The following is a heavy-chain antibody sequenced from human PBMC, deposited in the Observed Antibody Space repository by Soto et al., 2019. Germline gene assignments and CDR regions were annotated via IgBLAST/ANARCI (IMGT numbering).Heavy chain of an antibody. CDR3: ARRERYYGSPGWFDP. CDR1: GGSISSFAYY. J-gene: IGHJ5*02. D-gene: IGHD3-10*01. CDR2: VYYNENT. Sequence: PSETLSLTCTVSGGSISSFAYYWGWIRQPPGKGLEWIGTVYYNENTYYNPSLKSRVTISLDTAKNQFSLNLRSVTAADTAIYFCARRERYYGSPGWFDPWGQGTLVTVSS. V-gene: IGHV4-39*01.